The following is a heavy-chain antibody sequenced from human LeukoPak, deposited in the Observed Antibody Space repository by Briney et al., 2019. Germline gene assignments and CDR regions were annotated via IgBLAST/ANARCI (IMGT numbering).Heavy chain of an antibody. CDR1: GFTFSSYA. J-gene: IGHJ4*02. CDR2: ISGRGGST. Sequence: PGGSLRLSCAASGFTFSSYAMSWVRQAPGKWLGWVSAISGRGGSTYYADSVKGRFTISRDDSKNTLYLQMNSLRAEDTAVYYCAKVVGLLRHQYYFDYWGQGTLVTVSS. V-gene: IGHV3-23*01. D-gene: IGHD3-22*01. CDR3: AKVVGLLRHQYYFDY.